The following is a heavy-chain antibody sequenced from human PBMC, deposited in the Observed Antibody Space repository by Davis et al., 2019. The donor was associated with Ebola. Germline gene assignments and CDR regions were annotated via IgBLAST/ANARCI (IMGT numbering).Heavy chain of an antibody. CDR3: VRAYISPTVGWFDP. D-gene: IGHD2-21*01. Sequence: GGSLRLSCAASGFTFSSYSMNWVRQAPGKGLEWVSSISSSSSYIHYADSVKGRFTISRDNAKNTLYLQMDSLRVEDTAVYYCVRAYISPTVGWFDPWGQGTLVTVSS. CDR2: ISSSSSYI. V-gene: IGHV3-21*01. CDR1: GFTFSSYS. J-gene: IGHJ5*02.